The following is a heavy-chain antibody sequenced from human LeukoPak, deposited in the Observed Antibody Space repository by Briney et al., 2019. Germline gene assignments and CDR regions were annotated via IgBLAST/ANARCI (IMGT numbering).Heavy chain of an antibody. V-gene: IGHV1-2*02. CDR1: GYTFTAYY. CDR3: ARADWSMLDY. D-gene: IGHD1-1*01. Sequence: ASVKVSCKASGYTFTAYYMHWVRQAPGQGLEWMGWINPNSGDTNFAQKFQGRVTMTRDTSISTVHMELSRLRSDDTAVYYCARADWSMLDYWGQGTLVTVSP. J-gene: IGHJ4*02. CDR2: INPNSGDT.